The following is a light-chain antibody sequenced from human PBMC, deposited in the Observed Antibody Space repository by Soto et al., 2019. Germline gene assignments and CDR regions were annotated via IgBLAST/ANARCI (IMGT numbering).Light chain of an antibody. J-gene: IGKJ1*01. Sequence: EVMLTQSPGTLSLSPGERATLSCRASQSIFSNYLAWYQQKSGQAPRLLIYGASNSATGIPDRFSGSGSGTHFTLTISRLEPEDFAVYYCQQYGTSPRTFGQGTKVEFK. CDR1: QSIFSNY. CDR2: GAS. V-gene: IGKV3-20*01. CDR3: QQYGTSPRT.